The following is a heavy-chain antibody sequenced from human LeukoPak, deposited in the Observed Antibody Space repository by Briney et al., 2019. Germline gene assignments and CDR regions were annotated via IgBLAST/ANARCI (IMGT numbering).Heavy chain of an antibody. J-gene: IGHJ6*03. CDR2: ISAYNGNT. CDR1: GYTFTTYG. Sequence: ASVKVSCKASGYTFTTYGFTWVRQAPGQGLDWMGWISAYNGNTNYAQKLQGRVTMTTDTSTSTAYMEVRSLRSDDTAVYYCARSDSSGRYGGYYYYYMDVWGKGTTVTVSS. D-gene: IGHD6-19*01. CDR3: ARSDSSGRYGGYYYYYMDV. V-gene: IGHV1-18*01.